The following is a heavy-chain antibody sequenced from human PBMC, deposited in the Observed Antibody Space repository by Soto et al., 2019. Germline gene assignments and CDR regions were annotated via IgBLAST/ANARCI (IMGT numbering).Heavy chain of an antibody. J-gene: IGHJ4*02. CDR2: ISHDGSNT. V-gene: IGHV3-30*18. CDR1: GFTFRTYV. Sequence: QVQVVESGGGVFQPGRSLRLSFAASGFTFRTYVMHWVRQAPGKGLEWVAVISHDGSNTDYGDSVKGRFTISRDNSKSTLSLQMNSLRPEDTGVYYCAKDAGSTEYFFASWGQGTLVSVSS. CDR3: AKDAGSTEYFFAS.